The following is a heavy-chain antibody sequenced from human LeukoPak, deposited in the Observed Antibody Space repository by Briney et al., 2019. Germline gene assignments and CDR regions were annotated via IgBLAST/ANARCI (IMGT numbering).Heavy chain of an antibody. Sequence: GASVKVSCKASGGTFSSYTISWVRQAPGQGLEWMGRIIPILGIANYEQKFQGRVTITADKSTGTVYMALSSLRSEDTAVYYCASGYSSSSAYFDYWGQGTLVTVSS. CDR1: GGTFSSYT. V-gene: IGHV1-69*02. CDR3: ASGYSSSSAYFDY. CDR2: IIPILGIA. D-gene: IGHD6-6*01. J-gene: IGHJ4*02.